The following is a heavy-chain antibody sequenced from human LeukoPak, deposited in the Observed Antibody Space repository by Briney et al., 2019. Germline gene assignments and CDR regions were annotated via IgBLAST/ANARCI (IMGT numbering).Heavy chain of an antibody. V-gene: IGHV4-39*01. CDR3: ARNEGYSSGWYNY. J-gene: IGHJ4*02. Sequence: SETLSLTCTVSGGSISGSNHYWGWIRQPPGKGLECIGNIYYSGITYYNPSLKSRVSISVDTSKNQFSLKLNSVTAADTAVYYCARNEGYSSGWYNYWGQGALVTVSS. D-gene: IGHD6-19*01. CDR1: GGSISGSNHY. CDR2: IYYSGIT.